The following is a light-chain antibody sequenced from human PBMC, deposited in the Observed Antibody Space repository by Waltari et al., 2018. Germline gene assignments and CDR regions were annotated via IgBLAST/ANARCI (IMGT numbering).Light chain of an antibody. CDR3: QQYNSYRS. CDR2: KTS. J-gene: IGKJ1*01. Sequence: DIQMTQSPSTLSASVGDRVTITCWASQSISKWLAVYQQKPGKAPNLLIYKTSTLESGVPSRFSGSGSGTEFTLTIDSLQPDDFATYYCQQYNSYRSFGQGTKVEIK. V-gene: IGKV1-5*03. CDR1: QSISKW.